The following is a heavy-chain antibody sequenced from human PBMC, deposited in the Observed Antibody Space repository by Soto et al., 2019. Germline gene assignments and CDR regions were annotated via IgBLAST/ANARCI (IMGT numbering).Heavy chain of an antibody. D-gene: IGHD1-1*01. CDR2: ISSSSSTI. CDR3: ARDTSQPYYYYYYMDV. CDR1: GFTFSSYS. V-gene: IGHV3-48*01. J-gene: IGHJ6*03. Sequence: EVQLVESGGGLVQPGGSLRLSCAASGFTFSSYSMNWVRQAPGKGLEWVSYISSSSSTIYYADSVKGRFTISRDNAKNSLYLQMNSLRAEDTAVYYCARDTSQPYYYYYYMDVWGKETTVTVSS.